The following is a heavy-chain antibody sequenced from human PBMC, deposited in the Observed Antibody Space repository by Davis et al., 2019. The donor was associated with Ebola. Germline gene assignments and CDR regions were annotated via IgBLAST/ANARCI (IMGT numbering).Heavy chain of an antibody. CDR2: IYTSGST. CDR3: ARDFGSGSYYTTEYNWFDP. CDR1: GGSISSGSYY. V-gene: IGHV4-61*02. D-gene: IGHD3-10*01. J-gene: IGHJ5*02. Sequence: SETLSLTCTVSGGSISSGSYYWSWIRQPAGKGLEWIGRIYTSGSTNYNPSLKSRVTMSVDTSKNQFSLKLSSATAADTAVYYCARDFGSGSYYTTEYNWFDPWGQGTLVTVSS.